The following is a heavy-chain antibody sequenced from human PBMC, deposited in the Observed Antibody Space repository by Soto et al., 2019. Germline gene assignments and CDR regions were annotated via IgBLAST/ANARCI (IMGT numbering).Heavy chain of an antibody. CDR3: ARGVVVVVAAFSWFDP. J-gene: IGHJ5*02. Sequence: SETLSLTCAVYGGSFSGYYWSWIRQPPGKGLEWIGEINHSGSTNYNPSLKSRVTISVDTSKNQFSLKLSSVTAADTAVYYCARGVVVVVAAFSWFDPWGQGTLVTVSS. CDR1: GGSFSGYY. V-gene: IGHV4-34*01. D-gene: IGHD2-15*01. CDR2: INHSGST.